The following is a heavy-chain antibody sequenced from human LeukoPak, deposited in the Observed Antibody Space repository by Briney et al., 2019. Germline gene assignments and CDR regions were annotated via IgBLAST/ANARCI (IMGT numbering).Heavy chain of an antibody. Sequence: ASVKVSCKASGYTFTSYYMHWVRQAPGQGLEWMGGIIPIFGTANYAQKFQGRVTITADESTSTAYMELSSLRSEDTAVYYCARDLPNYYGSGSWFDYWGQGTLVTVSS. V-gene: IGHV1-69*13. J-gene: IGHJ4*02. CDR1: GYTFTSYY. CDR2: IIPIFGTA. CDR3: ARDLPNYYGSGSWFDY. D-gene: IGHD3-10*01.